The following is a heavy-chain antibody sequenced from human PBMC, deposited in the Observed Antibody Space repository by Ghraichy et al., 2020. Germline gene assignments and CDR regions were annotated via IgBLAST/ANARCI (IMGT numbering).Heavy chain of an antibody. CDR3: ARDWRYCTSTSCYGVFDY. Sequence: GGSLRLSCAASGFTFSSYAMHWVRQGPGKGLEWVAVISYDGSNKYYADSVKGRFTISRDNSKNTLYLQMNSLRAEDTAVYYCARDWRYCTSTSCYGVFDYWGQGTLVTVSS. J-gene: IGHJ4*02. D-gene: IGHD2-2*01. V-gene: IGHV3-30*04. CDR1: GFTFSSYA. CDR2: ISYDGSNK.